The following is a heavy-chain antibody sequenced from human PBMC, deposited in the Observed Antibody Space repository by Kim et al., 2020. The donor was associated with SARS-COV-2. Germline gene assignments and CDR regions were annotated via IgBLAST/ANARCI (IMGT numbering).Heavy chain of an antibody. D-gene: IGHD2-15*01. CDR2: ST. J-gene: IGHJ4*02. Sequence: STNYNPSLKSRVTISVDTSKNQFSLKLSSVTAADTAVYYCARVVAASSDYWGQGTLVTVSS. V-gene: IGHV4-34*01. CDR3: ARVVAASSDY.